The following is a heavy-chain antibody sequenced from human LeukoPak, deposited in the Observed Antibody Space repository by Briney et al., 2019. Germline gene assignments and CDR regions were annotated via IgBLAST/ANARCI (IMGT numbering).Heavy chain of an antibody. Sequence: PGGSLRLSCAGSGFTFSSHSMNWVRQAPGKGLGWVSYISSSSNTIYYADSVKGRFTISRDNSKNTLYLQMNSLRAEDTAVYYCASGSDSSGYDDYWGQGTLVTVSS. CDR3: ASGSDSSGYDDY. CDR2: ISSSSNTI. V-gene: IGHV3-48*01. CDR1: GFTFSSHS. D-gene: IGHD3-22*01. J-gene: IGHJ4*02.